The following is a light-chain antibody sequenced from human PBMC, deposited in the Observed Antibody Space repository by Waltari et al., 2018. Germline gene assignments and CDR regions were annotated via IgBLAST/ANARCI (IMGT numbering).Light chain of an antibody. V-gene: IGLV3-1*01. CDR1: ELGDKY. CDR2: QDT. J-gene: IGLJ2*01. Sequence: SYELTQPPSVSVSPGQTASISCSGAELGDKYARWYRQKPGQSPVLVLYQDTKRPSGIPERFSGSNSGITATLTIRGTQPVDEADYYCQAWDNFTVAFGGGTKLSVL. CDR3: QAWDNFTVA.